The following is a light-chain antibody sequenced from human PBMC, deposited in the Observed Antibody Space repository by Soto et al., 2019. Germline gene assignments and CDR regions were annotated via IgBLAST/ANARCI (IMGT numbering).Light chain of an antibody. J-gene: IGKJ2*01. CDR1: QSVLYSSDNKNY. Sequence: DIVMTQSPDSLAVSLGERATINCKSSQSVLYSSDNKNYLTWYQQRPGQPPKLLIYWASTRESGVPDRFSGSGSGTDVTLTISSLQADDGAVYYCQQYYTTPYTFGQGTKLEIK. CDR3: QQYYTTPYT. V-gene: IGKV4-1*01. CDR2: WAS.